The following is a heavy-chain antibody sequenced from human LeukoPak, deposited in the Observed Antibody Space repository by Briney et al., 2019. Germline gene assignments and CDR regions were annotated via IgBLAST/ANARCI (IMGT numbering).Heavy chain of an antibody. V-gene: IGHV4-39*01. Sequence: PSETLSLTCTVSGASISSSSYYWGWIRQPPGKGLEWIGSIYYSGSTYYNPSLKSPATISVDTSKNQFSLELSSVTAADTAVYYCARHEDRLRFLEWLTGWFDPWGQGTLVTVSS. CDR1: GASISSSSYY. J-gene: IGHJ5*02. D-gene: IGHD3-3*01. CDR3: ARHEDRLRFLEWLTGWFDP. CDR2: IYYSGST.